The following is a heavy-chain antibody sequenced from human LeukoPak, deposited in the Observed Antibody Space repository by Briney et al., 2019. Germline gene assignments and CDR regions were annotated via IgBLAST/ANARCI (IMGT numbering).Heavy chain of an antibody. D-gene: IGHD3/OR15-3a*01. CDR3: ARDVEGLTGFDY. J-gene: IGHJ4*02. Sequence: SETLSLTCTVSGGSISSYYWSWIRQPPGKGLEWIGYIYYSGSTNYNPSLKSRVTISVDTSKNQFSLKLSSVTAADTAVYYCARDVEGLTGFDYWGQGTLVTVSS. V-gene: IGHV4-59*12. CDR1: GGSISSYY. CDR2: IYYSGST.